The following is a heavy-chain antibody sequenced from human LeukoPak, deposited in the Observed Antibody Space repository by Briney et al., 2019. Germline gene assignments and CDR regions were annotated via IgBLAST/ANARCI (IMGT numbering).Heavy chain of an antibody. D-gene: IGHD5-18*01. J-gene: IGHJ4*02. CDR3: ARVDTDVWYFDY. CDR2: IYSSGSP. CDR1: GGSISSYY. V-gene: IGHV4-4*07. Sequence: SETLSLTCTVSGGSISSYYWSWIRQPAGKGLEGIGRIYSSGSPNYNPSLTSRGTIAVDTSKNQSSLNLRCVTAADTAVYYCARVDTDVWYFDYWGQGTLVTVSS.